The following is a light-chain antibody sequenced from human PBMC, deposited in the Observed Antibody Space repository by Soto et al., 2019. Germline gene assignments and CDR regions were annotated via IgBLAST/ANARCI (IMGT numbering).Light chain of an antibody. CDR1: QSISSW. J-gene: IGKJ1*01. Sequence: DIQITHSPATPSASAPDTFTILCRASQSISSWLAWYQQKPGTAPKLLIYDASSLESGVPSRFSGSGSGTEFTLTISSLQPDDFATYYCQQYNSYSSWTFGQGTKVDIK. V-gene: IGKV1-5*02. CDR2: DAS. CDR3: QQYNSYSSWT.